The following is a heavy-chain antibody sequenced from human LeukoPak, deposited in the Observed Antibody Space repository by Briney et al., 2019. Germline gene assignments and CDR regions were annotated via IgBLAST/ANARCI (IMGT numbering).Heavy chain of an antibody. V-gene: IGHV3-13*01. J-gene: IGHJ4*02. D-gene: IGHD2-21*02. CDR2: IGTAGDT. CDR3: TIVRGYCGGDCYS. CDR1: GFTFSSYD. Sequence: GGSLRLSCAASGFTFSSYDMHWVRHATGKGLEWVLAIGTAGDTYYPGSVKGRFTISRENAKNSLYLQMNSLETEDTAVYYCTIVRGYCGGDCYSWGQGTLVTVSS.